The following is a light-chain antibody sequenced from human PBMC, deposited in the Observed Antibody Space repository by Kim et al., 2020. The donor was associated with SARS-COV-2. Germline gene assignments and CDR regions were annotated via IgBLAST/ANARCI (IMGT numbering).Light chain of an antibody. V-gene: IGLV3-21*04. Sequence: SYELTQPPSVSVPPGMVARITCGGNNIGIKVVHWYQQKPGQAPALVIYYDSDRPSGIPERFSGSNSGNTATLTISRVVAGDEADYYCQVWDTSSDHWVFGGGTKLTVL. CDR1: NIGIKV. CDR3: QVWDTSSDHWV. CDR2: YDS. J-gene: IGLJ3*02.